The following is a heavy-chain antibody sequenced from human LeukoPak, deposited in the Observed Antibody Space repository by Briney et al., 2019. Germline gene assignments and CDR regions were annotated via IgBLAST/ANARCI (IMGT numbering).Heavy chain of an antibody. D-gene: IGHD3-10*01. V-gene: IGHV4-34*01. CDR3: ARGCGSGSYSYYFDY. CDR1: GGSFSGYY. J-gene: IGHJ4*02. Sequence: PSETLSLTCAVYGGSFSGYYWSWIRQPPGKGLEWIGEINHSGSTNYNPSLESRVTISVDTSKNQFSLKLSSVTAADTAVYYCARGCGSGSYSYYFDYWGQGTLVTVSS. CDR2: INHSGST.